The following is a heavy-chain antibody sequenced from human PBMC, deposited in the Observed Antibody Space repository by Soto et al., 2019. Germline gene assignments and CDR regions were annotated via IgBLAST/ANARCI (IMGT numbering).Heavy chain of an antibody. CDR2: INPKFGDT. CDR3: ARNMDYYYGPGSGNGHGV. J-gene: IGHJ6*02. CDR1: GYTFTAYY. Sequence: QVQLVQSGAEVKEPGDSVRVSCEASGYTFTAYYIHWVRQAPGQGLEWMGWINPKFGDTTYAQDSQGRLTLTRDMSISTVYMDLSRPTSDDTAIYYCARNMDYYYGPGSGNGHGVWGQGTTVNVFS. D-gene: IGHD3-10*01. V-gene: IGHV1-2*02.